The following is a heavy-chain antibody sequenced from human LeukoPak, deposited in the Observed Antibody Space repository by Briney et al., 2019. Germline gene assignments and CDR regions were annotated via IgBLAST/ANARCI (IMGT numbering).Heavy chain of an antibody. CDR2: INHSGST. CDR1: GGSFRGYY. Sequence: SETLSLTCAVCGGSFRGYYWSWIRQPPGKGLEWIGEINHSGSTNYNPSLKSRVTISVDTSKNQFSLKLSSVTAADTAVYYCARWGSIAVAGYYYYGMDVWGKGTTVTVSS. J-gene: IGHJ6*04. D-gene: IGHD6-19*01. CDR3: ARWGSIAVAGYYYYGMDV. V-gene: IGHV4-34*01.